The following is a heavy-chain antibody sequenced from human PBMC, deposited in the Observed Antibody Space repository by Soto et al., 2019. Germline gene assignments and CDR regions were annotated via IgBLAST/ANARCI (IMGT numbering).Heavy chain of an antibody. CDR1: GFTFSSYG. CDR2: IWYDGSNK. CDR3: AREGVLRFLEWLGGYFDY. D-gene: IGHD3-3*01. V-gene: IGHV3-33*01. Sequence: QVQLVESGGGVVQPGRSLRLSCEASGFTFSSYGMHWVRQAPGKGLGWGAVIWYDGSNKYYADSVKGRFTISRDNSKNTLYLQMNSLRAEDTAVYYCAREGVLRFLEWLGGYFDYWGQGTLVTVSS. J-gene: IGHJ4*02.